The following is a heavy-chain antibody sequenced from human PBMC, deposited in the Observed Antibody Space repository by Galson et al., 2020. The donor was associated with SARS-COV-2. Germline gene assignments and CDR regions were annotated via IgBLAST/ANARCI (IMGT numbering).Heavy chain of an antibody. D-gene: IGHD6-25*01. Sequence: GESLKISCAASGFAFSGSAIHWVRQASGKGLEWVGRIRSRPHNYATAYAASVNDRFTISRDDAKNTAYLQMNSLRTEDTALDYCARFVEAANYFDYWGQGALVTVSA. CDR1: GFAFSGSA. CDR2: IRSRPHNYAT. V-gene: IGHV3-73*01. J-gene: IGHJ4*02. CDR3: ARFVEAANYFDY.